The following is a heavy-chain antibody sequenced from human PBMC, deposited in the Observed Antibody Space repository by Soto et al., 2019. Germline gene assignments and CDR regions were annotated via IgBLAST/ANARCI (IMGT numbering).Heavy chain of an antibody. CDR3: ALHTFYFGHSPQYNNWFDP. CDR1: GYSISTVYY. D-gene: IGHD3-10*01. CDR2: IYRSGKT. J-gene: IGHJ5*02. Sequence: SETLSLTCVISGYSISTVYYCSCMRQPPGKGLEWIGSIYRSGKTYYNPSLKSRGTLSVDTSKNQFSLKLSSVTAADTAIYYCALHTFYFGHSPQYNNWFDPWGQGTLVTVSS. V-gene: IGHV4-38-2*01.